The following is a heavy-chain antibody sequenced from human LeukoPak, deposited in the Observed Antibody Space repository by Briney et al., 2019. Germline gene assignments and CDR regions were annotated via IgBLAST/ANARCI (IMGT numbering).Heavy chain of an antibody. CDR2: ISVSGGTT. CDR1: GFTFSAFA. V-gene: IGHV3-23*01. CDR3: AKVMGSSSSSDY. D-gene: IGHD6-13*01. J-gene: IGHJ4*02. Sequence: GGSLRLSCAASGFTFSAFAMSWVGQAPGKGLEWVSGISVSGGTTDYADSVKGRFTISRDNSKNTLYLQMNSLRAEDTAVYYCAKVMGSSSSSDYWGQGTLVTVSS.